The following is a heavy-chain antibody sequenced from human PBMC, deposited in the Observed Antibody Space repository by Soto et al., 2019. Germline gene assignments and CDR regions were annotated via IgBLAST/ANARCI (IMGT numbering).Heavy chain of an antibody. CDR1: GGSISSGGYY. CDR3: ARGLGGLERLDY. D-gene: IGHD1-1*01. CDR2: IYYSGST. V-gene: IGHV4-31*03. J-gene: IGHJ4*02. Sequence: SETLSLTCTVSGGSISSGGYYWSWIRQHPGKGLEWIGYIYYSGSTYYNPSLKSRVTISVDTSKNQFSLKLSSVTAADTAVYYCARGLGGLERLDYCGQGTLVTVYS.